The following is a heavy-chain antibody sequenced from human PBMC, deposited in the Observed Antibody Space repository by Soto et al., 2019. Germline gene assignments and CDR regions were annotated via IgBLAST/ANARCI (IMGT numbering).Heavy chain of an antibody. CDR1: GGYIRGYY. CDR3: ARYKSNYYYGMDV. D-gene: IGHD1-20*01. V-gene: IGHV4-59*01. CDR2: IYYSGIT. Sequence: SETLSLTCTVSGGYIRGYYWSWIRQPSGKGLEWIGYIYYSGITNYNPSLKSRVTISVDTSKNQFSLKLSSVTAADTAVYYCARYKSNYYYGMDVWGQGTTVTVSS. J-gene: IGHJ6*02.